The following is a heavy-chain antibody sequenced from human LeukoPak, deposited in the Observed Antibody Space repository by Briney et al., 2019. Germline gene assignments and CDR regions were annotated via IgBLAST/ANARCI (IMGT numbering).Heavy chain of an antibody. D-gene: IGHD1-26*01. CDR2: INPNSGGT. J-gene: IGHJ6*03. Sequence: ASVKVSCKASGYTFTGYYMHWVRQAPGQGLEWMGWINPNSGGTNYAQKFQGRVTMTRDTSISTAYMELSRLRSDDTAVYYCAREVVGWSYYYYYYMDVWGKGTTVTVSS. V-gene: IGHV1-2*02. CDR1: GYTFTGYY. CDR3: AREVVGWSYYYYYYMDV.